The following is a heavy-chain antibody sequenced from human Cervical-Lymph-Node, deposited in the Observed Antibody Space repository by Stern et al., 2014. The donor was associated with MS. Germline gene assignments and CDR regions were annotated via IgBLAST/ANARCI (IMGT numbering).Heavy chain of an antibody. CDR2: ISPSSGSA. V-gene: IGHV1-46*01. CDR3: ARGPLMRGWFDP. Sequence: VQLVQSGADVKKPGASVRVSCKPSEDTFTDSYIHWVRQAPGQGLPWMGVISPSSGSATYAQKFQGRVTMTRDKSTTTVYMELSSLRSEDTAVYYCARGPLMRGWFDPWGQGTLVTVSS. J-gene: IGHJ5*02. CDR1: EDTFTDSY.